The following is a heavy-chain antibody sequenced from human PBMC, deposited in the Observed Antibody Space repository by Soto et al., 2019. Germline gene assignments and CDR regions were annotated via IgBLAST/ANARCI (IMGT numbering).Heavy chain of an antibody. CDR3: ARVMGQWLRGMDV. J-gene: IGHJ6*02. CDR1: GLSIRSGSFY. D-gene: IGHD6-19*01. CDR2: IYYSGST. V-gene: IGHV4-61*01. Sequence: PTEALSHPCPFTGLSIRSGSFYWVWLLQPPGKGLEWIGYIYYSGSTNYNPSLKSRVTISVDTSKNQFSLKLSSVTAADTAVYYCARVMGQWLRGMDVWGQGPTVT.